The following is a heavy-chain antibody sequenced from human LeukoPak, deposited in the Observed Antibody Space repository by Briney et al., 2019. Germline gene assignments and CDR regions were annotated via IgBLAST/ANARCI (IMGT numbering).Heavy chain of an antibody. V-gene: IGHV4-59*01. Sequence: SETLSLTCTVSGDSISSYYWSWIRQPPGKGLEWIGYIYYSGSTNYNPSLTSRVTISLDTSKNQFSLKLSSVTAADTAVYYCARGRYYVDYWGQGTLVTVSS. J-gene: IGHJ4*02. CDR1: GDSISSYY. CDR3: ARGRYYVDY. CDR2: IYYSGST.